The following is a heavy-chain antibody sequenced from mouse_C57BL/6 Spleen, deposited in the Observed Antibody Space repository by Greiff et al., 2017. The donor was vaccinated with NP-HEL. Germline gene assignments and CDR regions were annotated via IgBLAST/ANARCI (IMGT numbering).Heavy chain of an antibody. J-gene: IGHJ2*01. D-gene: IGHD2-1*01. CDR2: IHPSDSDT. CDR1: GYTFTSYW. V-gene: IGHV1-74*01. Sequence: QVQLKESGAELVKPGASVKVSCKASGYTFTSYWMHWVKQRPGQGLEWIGRIHPSDSDTNYNQKFKGKATLTVDKSSSTAYMQLSSLTSEDSAVYYCAHFYYGNFYFDYWGQGTTLTVSS. CDR3: AHFYYGNFYFDY.